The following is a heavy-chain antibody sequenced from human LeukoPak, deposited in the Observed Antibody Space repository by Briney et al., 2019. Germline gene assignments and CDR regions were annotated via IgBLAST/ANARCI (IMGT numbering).Heavy chain of an antibody. D-gene: IGHD6-19*01. J-gene: IGHJ4*02. V-gene: IGHV4-34*01. Sequence: PSETLSLTCAVYGGSFSGYYWAWIRQPPGKGLEWIGSTYYSGNTYYNPSLGSRVTVSADTSKNQFSLKLRSVTAADTAVYYCATGGGIAVAHAWGQGSLVTVSS. CDR1: GGSFSGYY. CDR2: TYYSGNT. CDR3: ATGGGIAVAHA.